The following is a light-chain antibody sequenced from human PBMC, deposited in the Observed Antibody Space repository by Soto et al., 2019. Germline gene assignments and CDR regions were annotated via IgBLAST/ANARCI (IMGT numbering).Light chain of an antibody. CDR2: DVS. CDR1: QSISSW. J-gene: IGKJ2*01. CDR3: QHYDSYPYT. V-gene: IGKV1-5*01. Sequence: DIQMTQSPSTLSASAGDRVTITCRASQSISSWLAWYQQKPGKAPKLLIFDVSILQSGVPSRFSGRGSGTEFTLTISNXXPDDFATYYCQHYDSYPYTFGQGTELEIX.